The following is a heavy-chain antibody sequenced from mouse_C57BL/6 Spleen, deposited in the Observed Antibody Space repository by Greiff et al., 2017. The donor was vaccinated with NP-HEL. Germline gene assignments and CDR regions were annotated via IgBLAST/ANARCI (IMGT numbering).Heavy chain of an antibody. D-gene: IGHD1-1*01. CDR3: ARNLYYYGSGWYFDV. CDR2: IWSGGST. V-gene: IGHV2-2*01. CDR1: GFSLTSYG. J-gene: IGHJ1*03. Sequence: QVQLQQSGPGLVQPSQSLSITCTVSGFSLTSYGVHWVRQSPGKGLEWLGVIWSGGSTDYNAAFISRLSIRKDNSKSQVFFKMNSLQADDTAIDYCARNLYYYGSGWYFDVWGTGTTVTVSS.